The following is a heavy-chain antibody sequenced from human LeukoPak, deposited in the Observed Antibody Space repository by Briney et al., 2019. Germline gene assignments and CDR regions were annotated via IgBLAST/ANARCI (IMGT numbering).Heavy chain of an antibody. CDR2: IYTSGST. CDR1: GGSISSGSYY. J-gene: IGHJ3*02. CDR3: ARAGIFGVVKSFDI. Sequence: PSQTLSLTCTVSGGSISSGSYYWSWIRQPAGKGLEWIGRIYTSGSTNYNPSLKSRVTISVDTSKNQFSLKLSSVTAADTAVYYCARAGIFGVVKSFDIWGQGTMVTVSS. D-gene: IGHD3-3*02. V-gene: IGHV4-61*02.